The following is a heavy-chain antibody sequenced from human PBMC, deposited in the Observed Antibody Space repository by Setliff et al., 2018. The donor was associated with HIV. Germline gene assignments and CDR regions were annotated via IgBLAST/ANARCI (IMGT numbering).Heavy chain of an antibody. V-gene: IGHV3-49*04. J-gene: IGHJ4*02. Sequence: PGGSLRLSCAASGFRFGDTAMGWVRQAPGKGLEWIGFIRSKIFGGTPEYGASVQGRFTISRDDSKSIAYLQLNSLKTEDTAMYYCARQLHREYYDILTGYSPYYFDYWGQGSLVTVSS. CDR1: GFRFGDTA. D-gene: IGHD3-9*01. CDR3: ARQLHREYYDILTGYSPYYFDY. CDR2: IRSKIFGGTP.